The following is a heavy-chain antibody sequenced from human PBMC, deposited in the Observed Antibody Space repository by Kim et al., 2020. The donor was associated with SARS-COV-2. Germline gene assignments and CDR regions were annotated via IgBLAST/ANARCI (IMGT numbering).Heavy chain of an antibody. Sequence: GGSLRLSCAASGFTVTTYWMHWVRQAPGKGLVWVSRIKSEGTGISYADSVKGRFTISRDNANNTLYLQMDNLRDEDTAVYYCASDTVLYGLDVWGQGTTVTV. CDR1: GFTVTTYW. CDR2: IKSEGTGI. J-gene: IGHJ6*02. V-gene: IGHV3-74*01. D-gene: IGHD4-4*01. CDR3: ASDTVLYGLDV.